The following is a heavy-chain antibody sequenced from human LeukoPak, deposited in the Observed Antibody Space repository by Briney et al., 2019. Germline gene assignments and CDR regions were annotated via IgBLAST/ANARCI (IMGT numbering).Heavy chain of an antibody. V-gene: IGHV3-21*01. D-gene: IGHD2-15*01. Sequence: PGGSLRLSCAASGFTFNNYRMNWVRQAPGKGLEWVSSITSSGSYIYYADSVKGRFTISRDNAKNSLYLQMNSRRAEDTAVYYCARDRCSGGICYSFDQWGQGTLVTVSS. CDR2: ITSSGSYI. CDR3: ARDRCSGGICYSFDQ. CDR1: GFTFNNYR. J-gene: IGHJ4*02.